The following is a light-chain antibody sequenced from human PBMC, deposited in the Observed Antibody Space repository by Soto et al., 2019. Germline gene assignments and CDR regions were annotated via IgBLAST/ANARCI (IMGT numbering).Light chain of an antibody. CDR2: GVS. CDR3: QQSNNWPPLT. J-gene: IGKJ4*01. V-gene: IGKV3-15*01. CDR1: QSVAGN. Sequence: EIVMTQSPATLSVSPGETATLSCRASQSVAGNLAWYQQKPGQPPRLLIYGVSTRATGVPARFSGSGSETDFSLNISSLQIEDFAIYYCQQSNNWPPLTFGGGNKVEIK.